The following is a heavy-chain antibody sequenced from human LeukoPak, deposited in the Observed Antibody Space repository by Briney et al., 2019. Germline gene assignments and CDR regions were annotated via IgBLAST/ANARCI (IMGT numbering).Heavy chain of an antibody. V-gene: IGHV3-30*04. CDR2: ISYDGSNE. CDR3: ARGVYCSSTSCYYFDY. CDR1: GFTFDNYA. J-gene: IGHJ4*02. D-gene: IGHD2-2*01. Sequence: GGSLRLSCAASGFTFDNYALHWVRQAPGKGLEWVTMISYDGSNEYYADSVKGRFIISRDNSKNTQYLQMNSLRAEDTAVYYCARGVYCSSTSCYYFDYWGQGTLVTVPS.